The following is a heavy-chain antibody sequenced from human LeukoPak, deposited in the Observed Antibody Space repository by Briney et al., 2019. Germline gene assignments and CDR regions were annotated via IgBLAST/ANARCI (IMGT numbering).Heavy chain of an antibody. D-gene: IGHD3-3*01. CDR2: ISYDGSNK. V-gene: IGHV3-30-3*01. J-gene: IGHJ6*02. CDR3: ARATLPRFLEWLSQNYYYYGMDV. CDR1: GFTFSSYA. Sequence: QPGGSLRLSCAASGFTFSSYAMHWVRQAPGKGLEWVAVISYDGSNKYYADSVKGRFTISRDNSKNTLYLQMNSLRAEDTAVYYCARATLPRFLEWLSQNYYYYGMDVWGQGTTVTVSS.